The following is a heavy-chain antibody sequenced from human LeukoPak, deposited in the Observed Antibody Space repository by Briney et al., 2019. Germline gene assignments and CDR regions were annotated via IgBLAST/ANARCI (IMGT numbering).Heavy chain of an antibody. CDR3: ARGILRDYYDSSGFYHRGGVGY. Sequence: SETLSLTCTVSGGSISSYYWSWIRQPPGKGLEWIGYIYYSGSTNYNPSLKSRVTISVDTSKNQFSLKLSSVTAADTAVYFCARGILRDYYDSSGFYHRGGVGYWGQGTLVTVSS. CDR2: IYYSGST. D-gene: IGHD3-22*01. CDR1: GGSISSYY. J-gene: IGHJ4*02. V-gene: IGHV4-59*01.